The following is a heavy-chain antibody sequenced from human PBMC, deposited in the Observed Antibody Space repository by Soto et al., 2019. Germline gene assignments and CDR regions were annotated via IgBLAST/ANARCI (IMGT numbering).Heavy chain of an antibody. D-gene: IGHD3-3*01. Sequence: HPGGSLRLSCAASGFTFDDYAMHWFRQAPGKGLEWVSGISWNSGSIGYADSVKGRFTISRDNAKNSLYLQMNSLRAEDTALYYCAKAGFWSGYYSLVDYWGQGTLVTVSS. CDR2: ISWNSGSI. V-gene: IGHV3-9*01. J-gene: IGHJ4*02. CDR3: AKAGFWSGYYSLVDY. CDR1: GFTFDDYA.